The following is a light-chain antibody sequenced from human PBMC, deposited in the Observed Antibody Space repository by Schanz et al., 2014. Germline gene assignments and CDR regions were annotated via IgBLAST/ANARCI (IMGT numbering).Light chain of an antibody. J-gene: IGKJ3*01. CDR1: QSVNGLF. CDR3: QQRGDNWPVT. CDR2: DTS. Sequence: EIVLTQSPGTLSLSPGERATLSCRALQSVNGLFFALYPQKPGQAPLLLIYDTSNRATGIPARFSGSGSGTDFTLTISSLEPEDFAVYYCQQRGDNWPVTFGPGTKVDIK. V-gene: IGKV3-11*01.